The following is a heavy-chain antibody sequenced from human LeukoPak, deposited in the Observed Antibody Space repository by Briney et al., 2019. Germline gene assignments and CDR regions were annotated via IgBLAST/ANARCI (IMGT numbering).Heavy chain of an antibody. J-gene: IGHJ4*02. CDR3: ARDLTGNVFDY. Sequence: GGSLRLSCTASGFTFSDYYMSWIRQAPGKGLEWVSYISSSSSYTKYADSVKGRSTISRDNARNSLYLQMNSLRAEDTAVYYCARDLTGNVFDYWGQGTLVTVSS. CDR1: GFTFSDYY. V-gene: IGHV3-11*06. D-gene: IGHD7-27*01. CDR2: ISSSSSYT.